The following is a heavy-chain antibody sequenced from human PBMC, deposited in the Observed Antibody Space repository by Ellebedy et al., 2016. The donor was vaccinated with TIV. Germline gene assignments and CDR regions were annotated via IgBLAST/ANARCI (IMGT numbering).Heavy chain of an antibody. CDR3: ATDGSFGDYLSPTHAFVI. CDR1: GFSFSSYW. V-gene: IGHV3-7*01. CDR2: IRQDGSEK. D-gene: IGHD4-17*01. J-gene: IGHJ3*02. Sequence: GGSLRLSCAASGFSFSSYWMTWVRQAPGKGLEWVANIRQDGSEKFYVDSVRGRFTISRDNARNSLYLHMNGLRAEDTAVYYCATDGSFGDYLSPTHAFVIWGQGTMVTVSS.